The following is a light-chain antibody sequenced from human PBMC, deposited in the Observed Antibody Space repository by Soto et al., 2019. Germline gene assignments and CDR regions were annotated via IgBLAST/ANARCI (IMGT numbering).Light chain of an antibody. Sequence: EIVLTQSPGTLSLSPGERATLSCRSSHSVSSNYLAWYQQKPGQAPRLLIYDVSSRATGIPDRFSGSGSGPDFTLTIRRLEPVDFTVYYCQQYGISPTFGQGTKVEIK. J-gene: IGKJ1*01. CDR1: HSVSSNY. V-gene: IGKV3-20*01. CDR2: DVS. CDR3: QQYGISPT.